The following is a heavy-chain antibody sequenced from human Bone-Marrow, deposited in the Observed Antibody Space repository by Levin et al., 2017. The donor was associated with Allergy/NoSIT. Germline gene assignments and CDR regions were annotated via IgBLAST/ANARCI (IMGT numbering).Heavy chain of an antibody. J-gene: IGHJ4*02. CDR1: GFTFSSHW. CDR3: TRDDRYCSGAVCNRGGDFDY. Sequence: GGSLRLSCVASGFTFSSHWMSWVRQVPGRGLEWVGNIRYDGKEKYSADSVKGRFSISRDNAKNSLYLQMNSLRADDTALYFCTRDDRYCSGAVCNRGGDFDYWGQGTLVTVSS. D-gene: IGHD2-15*01. CDR2: IRYDGKEK. V-gene: IGHV3-7*04.